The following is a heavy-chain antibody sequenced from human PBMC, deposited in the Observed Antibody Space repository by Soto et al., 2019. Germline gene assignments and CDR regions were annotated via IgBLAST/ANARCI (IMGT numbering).Heavy chain of an antibody. CDR3: AIPYSSSWYEGWFDP. Sequence: PSETLSLTCTVSGGSISRSGSYWAWIRQAPGKGLEWIGSIYYGGSTYYNPSLKSRVTISVDTSKNQFSLKLSSVTAADTAVYYCAIPYSSSWYEGWFDPWGQGTLVTVSS. J-gene: IGHJ5*02. V-gene: IGHV4-39*01. CDR1: GGSISRSGSY. CDR2: IYYGGST. D-gene: IGHD6-13*01.